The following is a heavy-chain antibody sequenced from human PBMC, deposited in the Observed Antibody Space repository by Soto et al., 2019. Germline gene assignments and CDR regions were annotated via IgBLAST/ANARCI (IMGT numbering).Heavy chain of an antibody. CDR3: ATYWGTESHTFWFDL. CDR1: GDSLRGQS. CDR2: IDQSGGT. D-gene: IGHD2-21*01. Sequence: QVQLQQWGAGLLKASETLSLTCAVVGDSLRGQSWNWIRQSPGKGLEWIGEIDQSGGTNYNPSLKSRAIISDDTSKNQFSLTLTSVTAADTAVYYCATYWGTESHTFWFDLWGRGAQVTVSS. V-gene: IGHV4-34*01. J-gene: IGHJ5*02.